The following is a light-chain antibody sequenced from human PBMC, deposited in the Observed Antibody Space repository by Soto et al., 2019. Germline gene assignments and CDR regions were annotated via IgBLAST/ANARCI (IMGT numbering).Light chain of an antibody. J-gene: IGLJ1*01. CDR1: NLGRKI. V-gene: IGLV3-21*02. Sequence: YELTQPPSVSVAPGQTARITCGGNNLGRKIVHWYQHKPGQAPVLVVYDYSDRTSGIPERFSGSNSGNTATLTLISVEAWDEADYYCQVCDSSSDHYVSGTANKLT. CDR2: DYS. CDR3: QVCDSSSDHYV.